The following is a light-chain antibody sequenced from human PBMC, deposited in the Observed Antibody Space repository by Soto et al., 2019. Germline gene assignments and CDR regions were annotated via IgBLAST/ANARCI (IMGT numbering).Light chain of an antibody. CDR2: GAS. CDR3: QQYDDWPPWT. V-gene: IGKV3-15*01. Sequence: EIVMTQSPATLSVSPGERVTLSCRASESVSSNLAWYQQKPGQAPRLLMYGASTRATGITDRFSGSGSGTEFTLPISSLQSEDFAVYYCQQYDDWPPWTFGQGTKVEIK. CDR1: ESVSSN. J-gene: IGKJ1*01.